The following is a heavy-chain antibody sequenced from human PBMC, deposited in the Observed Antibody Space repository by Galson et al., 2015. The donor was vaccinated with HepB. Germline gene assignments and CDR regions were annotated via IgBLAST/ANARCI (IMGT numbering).Heavy chain of an antibody. V-gene: IGHV3-7*05. CDR2: IKQDGSEK. Sequence: SLRLSCAASGFTFSSYWMSWVRQAPGKGLEWVANIKQDGSEKYYVDSVKGRFTISRDNAKNSLYLQMNSLRAEDTAVYYCAREARSPRKLLRNYDFWSGRTGEKNWFDPWGQGTLVTVAS. J-gene: IGHJ5*02. CDR3: AREARSPRKLLRNYDFWSGRTGEKNWFDP. D-gene: IGHD3-3*01. CDR1: GFTFSSYW.